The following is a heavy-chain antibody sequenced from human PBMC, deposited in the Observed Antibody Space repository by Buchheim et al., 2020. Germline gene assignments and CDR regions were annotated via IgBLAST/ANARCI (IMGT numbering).Heavy chain of an antibody. CDR1: SGSISSYY. CDR3: AAGDYWSHPENWFDP. V-gene: IGHV4-59*12. J-gene: IGHJ5*02. CDR2: IYYTGTT. D-gene: IGHD3-3*01. Sequence: QVQLQESGPGLVKSSETLSLTCSVSSGSISSYYWNWIRQPPGKGLEWIGHIYYTGTTRYNPSLKSRVSISVDTSRNQFSLTLTSVTAADTATYYCAAGDYWSHPENWFDPWGQGAL.